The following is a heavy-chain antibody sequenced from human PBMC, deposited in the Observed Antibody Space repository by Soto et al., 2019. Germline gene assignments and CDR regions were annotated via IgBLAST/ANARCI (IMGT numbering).Heavy chain of an antibody. CDR3: AITAMINRDSSTSFDY. Sequence: EVQLVESGGGSVKPGGSLRLSCAASGLTFSNVWMTWVRQAPGKGLEWVGRIKSKSDGETADVAAPVKARFTISWDDSKNTVFLEMNSLKSEDTALYYCAITAMINRDSSTSFDYWGRGTQVTVSS. CDR1: GLTFSNVW. D-gene: IGHD5-18*01. J-gene: IGHJ4*02. CDR2: IKSKSDGETA. V-gene: IGHV3-15*01.